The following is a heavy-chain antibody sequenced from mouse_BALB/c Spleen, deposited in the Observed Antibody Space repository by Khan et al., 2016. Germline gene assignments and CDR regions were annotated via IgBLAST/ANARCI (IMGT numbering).Heavy chain of an antibody. CDR1: GYTFTNYG. Sequence: QIQLVQSGPELKKPGETVKISCKASGYTFTNYGVHWVKQAPGKGLKWMGWINTNTGAPTYAEEFKGRFAFSLETSASTAFLQIDNLKTEDTATYCCASWYGNYALDYWGQGTSVTVSS. J-gene: IGHJ4*01. D-gene: IGHD2-10*02. CDR2: INTNTGAP. V-gene: IGHV9-3*02. CDR3: ASWYGNYALDY.